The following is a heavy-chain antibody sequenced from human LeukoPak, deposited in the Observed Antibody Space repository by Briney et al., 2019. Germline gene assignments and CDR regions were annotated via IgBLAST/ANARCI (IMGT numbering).Heavy chain of an antibody. CDR1: GYTFTSYD. D-gene: IGHD3-10*01. V-gene: IGHV1-8*01. CDR2: MNPNSGNT. J-gene: IGHJ6*02. CDR3: ARLDITMVRGVIISDYYYGMDV. Sequence: ASVKVSCKASGYTFTSYDINWVRQATGQGLEWMGWMNPNSGNTGYAQKFQGRVTMTRNTSTSTAYMELSSLRSEDTAVYYCARLDITMVRGVIISDYYYGMDVWGQGTTVTVSS.